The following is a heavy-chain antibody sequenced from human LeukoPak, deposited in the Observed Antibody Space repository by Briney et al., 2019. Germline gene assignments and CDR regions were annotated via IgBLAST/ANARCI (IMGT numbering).Heavy chain of an antibody. D-gene: IGHD6-13*01. V-gene: IGHV4-34*01. Sequence: SETLSLTCAVYGGSFSGYYWSWIRQPPGKGLEAIGEINHSGSTNYNPSLKSRVTISVDTSKNQFSLKLSSVTAADTAVYYCARGLTKWGYSSSPFDYWGQGTLVTVSS. CDR3: ARGLTKWGYSSSPFDY. CDR1: GGSFSGYY. J-gene: IGHJ4*02. CDR2: INHSGST.